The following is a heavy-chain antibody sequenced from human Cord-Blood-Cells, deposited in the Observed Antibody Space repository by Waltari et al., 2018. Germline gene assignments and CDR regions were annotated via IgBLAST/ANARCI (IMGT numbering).Heavy chain of an antibody. Sequence: VQLLEAGGGLVQPGGSLRQSCAASGVTFSSSAMTWVRQGPGKGLELVSAISGSGGSKYYADSVKGRFTISRDNSKNTLYLKMNSLRAEDTAVYYCAKDPVAAAGLYYFDYWGQGTLVTVSS. CDR1: GVTFSSSA. CDR3: AKDPVAAAGLYYFDY. CDR2: ISGSGGSK. V-gene: IGHV3-23*01. J-gene: IGHJ4*02. D-gene: IGHD6-13*01.